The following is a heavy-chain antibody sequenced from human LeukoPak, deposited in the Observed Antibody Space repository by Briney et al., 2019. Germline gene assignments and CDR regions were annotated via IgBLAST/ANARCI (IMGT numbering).Heavy chain of an antibody. CDR3: ARDTEHLYFVFDY. Sequence: GSLRLSSAASGFTFTIYSTNWVPPGPRKGLEWGSYINRSGRTIYYADSLRGSVTISRDNAKNSLYLQMNSLRDEDTAVYYCARDTEHLYFVFDYWGRGTLVTVSS. J-gene: IGHJ4*02. CDR2: INRSGRTI. D-gene: IGHD2-2*02. CDR1: GFTFTIYS. V-gene: IGHV3-48*02.